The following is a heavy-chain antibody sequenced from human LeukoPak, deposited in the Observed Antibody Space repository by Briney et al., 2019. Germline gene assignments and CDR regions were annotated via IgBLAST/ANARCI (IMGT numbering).Heavy chain of an antibody. Sequence: GGSLRLSCAASGFTFSSYGMHWVRQAPGKGLEWVAVISYDGSNKYYADSVKGRFTISRDNSKNTLYLQMNSLRAEDTAVYYCAKETGSSWYGYFDYWGQGTLVTVSS. J-gene: IGHJ4*02. CDR1: GFTFSSYG. D-gene: IGHD6-13*01. CDR2: ISYDGSNK. V-gene: IGHV3-30*18. CDR3: AKETGSSWYGYFDY.